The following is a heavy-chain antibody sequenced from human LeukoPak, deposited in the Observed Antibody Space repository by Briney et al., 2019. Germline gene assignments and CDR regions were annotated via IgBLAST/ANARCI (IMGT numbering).Heavy chain of an antibody. CDR3: AKGDCSSTNCYPDY. CDR1: GFIFSDYA. D-gene: IGHD2-2*01. CDR2: ISASGVST. Sequence: GGPLRLSCAASGFIFSDYAMSWVRQAPGKGLEWVSGISASGVSTYHADSVKGRFTISRDKSTEKVYLQMNSLRVEDTAVYFCAKGDCSSTNCYPDYWGQGILVTVSS. J-gene: IGHJ4*02. V-gene: IGHV3-23*01.